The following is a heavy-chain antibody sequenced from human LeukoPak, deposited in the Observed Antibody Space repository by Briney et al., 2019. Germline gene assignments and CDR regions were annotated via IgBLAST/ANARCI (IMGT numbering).Heavy chain of an antibody. J-gene: IGHJ4*02. CDR2: IYYSGST. V-gene: IGHV4-39*01. D-gene: IGHD3-10*01. CDR3: ARLLLHSRSYCRFLDY. Sequence: PSETLSLTCTVSGGSISSSSYYWGWIRQPPGQGLEWIGSIYYSGSTYYNPSLKSRVTISVDTSKNQFSLELSSVTAADTAVYYCARLLLHSRSYCRFLDYWGQGTLVTVSS. CDR1: GGSISSSSYY.